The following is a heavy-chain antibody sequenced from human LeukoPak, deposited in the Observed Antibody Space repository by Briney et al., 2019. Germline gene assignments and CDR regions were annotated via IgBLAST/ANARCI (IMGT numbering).Heavy chain of an antibody. D-gene: IGHD2-2*01. CDR2: INPNSGGT. J-gene: IGHJ5*02. CDR1: GYTFTGYY. V-gene: IGHV1-2*02. Sequence: ASVKVSCKASGYTFTGYYTHWVRQAPGQGLEWMGWINPNSGGTNYAQKFQGRVTMTRDTSISTAYMELSRLRSDDTAVYYCARETGVVPAAKSFDPWGQGTLVTVSS. CDR3: ARETGVVPAAKSFDP.